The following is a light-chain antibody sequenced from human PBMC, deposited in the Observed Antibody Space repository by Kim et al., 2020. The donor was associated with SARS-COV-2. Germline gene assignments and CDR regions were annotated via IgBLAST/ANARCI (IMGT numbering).Light chain of an antibody. CDR1: QSVSRN. CDR3: LQRGNWPLT. Sequence: SPGERATLSCRASQSVSRNLVWFQHKPGQAPRLLIFDASNRATGIPARFSGSGSGTDFTLTITSLEPEDFAVYYCLQRGNWPLTFGQGTKVDIK. CDR2: DAS. J-gene: IGKJ1*01. V-gene: IGKV3-11*01.